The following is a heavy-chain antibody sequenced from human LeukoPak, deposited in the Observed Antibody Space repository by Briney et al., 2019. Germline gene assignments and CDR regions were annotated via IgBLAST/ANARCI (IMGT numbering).Heavy chain of an antibody. CDR2: IYYSGST. CDR1: GGSISSGGYY. V-gene: IGHV4-31*03. CDR3: ARDLISGTTDY. Sequence: SETLSLTCTVSGGSISSGGYYWSWIRQHPGKGLEWIGYIYYSGSTYYNPSLKSRVTISVDTSKNQFSLKLSSVTAADAAVYYCARDLISGTTDYWGQGTLVTVSS. D-gene: IGHD1-7*01. J-gene: IGHJ4*02.